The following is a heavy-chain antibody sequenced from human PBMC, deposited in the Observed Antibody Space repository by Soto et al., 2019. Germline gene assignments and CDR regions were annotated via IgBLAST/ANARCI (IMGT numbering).Heavy chain of an antibody. Sequence: QITLKESGPTLVKPTQTLTLTCTFSAFSLSTGGVGVGWIRQPPGKALEWLALIYWDDDKRYSPYLRSRLTITKDTSKNQVVLTMTNMDPVDTATYYCIQSRCGGDCLQSYASYYCYGMDVWGQGTTVTVSS. J-gene: IGHJ6*02. D-gene: IGHD2-21*02. CDR3: IQSRCGGDCLQSYASYYCYGMDV. V-gene: IGHV2-5*02. CDR1: AFSLSTGGVG. CDR2: IYWDDDK.